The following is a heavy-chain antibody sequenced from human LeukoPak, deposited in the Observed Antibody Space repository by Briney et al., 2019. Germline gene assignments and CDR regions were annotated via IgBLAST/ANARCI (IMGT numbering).Heavy chain of an antibody. Sequence: GASVKVPCKASGGTFSSYAISWVRQAPGQGLEWMGRIIPIFGTANYAQKFQGRVTITTDESTSTAYMELSSLRSEDTAVYYCARDRIDGYNPDYWGQGTLVTVSS. CDR1: GGTFSSYA. CDR2: IIPIFGTA. CDR3: ARDRIDGYNPDY. V-gene: IGHV1-69*05. J-gene: IGHJ4*02. D-gene: IGHD5-24*01.